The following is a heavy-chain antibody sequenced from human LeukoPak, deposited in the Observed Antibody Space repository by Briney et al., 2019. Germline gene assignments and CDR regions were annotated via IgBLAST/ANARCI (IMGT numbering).Heavy chain of an antibody. D-gene: IGHD1-14*01. CDR3: TRDRSRAEDD. J-gene: IGHJ4*02. V-gene: IGHV3-7*01. CDR2: INQGGSDK. CDR1: GFTFSGHW. Sequence: PGGSLTLSCAASGFTFSGHWMSWVRQAPRKGLEWVANINQGGSDKYYVDSVKGRFTISRDNANNLLYLQMNSLRGEDTAVYYCTRDRSRAEDDWGQGTLVTVSS.